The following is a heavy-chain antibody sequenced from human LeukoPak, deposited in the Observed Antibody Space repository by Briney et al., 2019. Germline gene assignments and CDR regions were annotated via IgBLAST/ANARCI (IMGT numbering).Heavy chain of an antibody. J-gene: IGHJ6*03. D-gene: IGHD3-10*01. Sequence: GASVKVSCKASGYTFSNYAVLWVRQAPGQRLEWMGWINAGNGNTKYSQDFQGRVSITRDTSASTAYMELSSLRSEDTAVYYCARTFGRGQGYYMDVWGKGTTVTVSS. CDR1: GYTFSNYA. CDR2: INAGNGNT. CDR3: ARTFGRGQGYYMDV. V-gene: IGHV1-3*03.